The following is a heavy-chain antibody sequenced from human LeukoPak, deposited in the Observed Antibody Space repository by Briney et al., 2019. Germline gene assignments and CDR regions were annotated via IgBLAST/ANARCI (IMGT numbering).Heavy chain of an antibody. Sequence: SVKVSCKASGGTFSSYAISWVRQAPGQGLEWMGGIIPIFGTANYAQKFQGRVTITADESTSTAYMELSSLRSEDTAVYYCAGENYYDSSGYYNFDYWGQGTLVTVSS. CDR2: IIPIFGTA. D-gene: IGHD3-22*01. CDR3: AGENYYDSSGYYNFDY. V-gene: IGHV1-69*13. J-gene: IGHJ4*02. CDR1: GGTFSSYA.